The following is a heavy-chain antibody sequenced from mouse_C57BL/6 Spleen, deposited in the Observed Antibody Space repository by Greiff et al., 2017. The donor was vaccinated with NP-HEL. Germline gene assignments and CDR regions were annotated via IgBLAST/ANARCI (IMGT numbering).Heavy chain of an antibody. V-gene: IGHV5-9-1*02. CDR3: TRDGYYGSRHYFDY. D-gene: IGHD1-1*01. Sequence: EVQLVESGEGLVKPGGSLKLSCAASGFTFSSYAMSWVRQTPEKRLEWVAYISSGGDYIYYADTVKGRFTISRDNARNTLYLQMSSLKSEDTAMYYCTRDGYYGSRHYFDYWGQGTTLTVSS. CDR1: GFTFSSYA. CDR2: ISSGGDYI. J-gene: IGHJ2*01.